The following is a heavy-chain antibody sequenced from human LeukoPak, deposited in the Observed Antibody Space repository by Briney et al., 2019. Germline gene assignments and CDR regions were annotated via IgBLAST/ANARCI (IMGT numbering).Heavy chain of an antibody. CDR3: ARHEGDSSGWYVGPFDY. Sequence: GESQKISCKGSGYSFTSYWIGWVRQMPGKGLEWMGIIYPGDSDTRYSPSFQGQVTISADKSISTAYLQWSSLKASDTAMYYCARHEGDSSGWYVGPFDYWGQGTLVTVSS. CDR2: IYPGDSDT. D-gene: IGHD6-19*01. J-gene: IGHJ4*02. CDR1: GYSFTSYW. V-gene: IGHV5-51*01.